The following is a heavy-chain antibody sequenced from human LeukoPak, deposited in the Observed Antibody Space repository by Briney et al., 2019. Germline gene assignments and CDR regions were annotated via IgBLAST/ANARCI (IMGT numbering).Heavy chain of an antibody. V-gene: IGHV4-59*08. CDR2: IDYSGTT. Sequence: PSETLSLTCSVSPGSISSYYWSWIRQPPEKGLEWIGYIDYSGTTKYNSSLKSRVTISIDTSKNQLSLKLNSVTGADTGVYYCARLVLIPYLSSYMDVWGKGTTVTVSS. CDR1: PGSISSYY. D-gene: IGHD2-2*02. CDR3: ARLVLIPYLSSYMDV. J-gene: IGHJ6*03.